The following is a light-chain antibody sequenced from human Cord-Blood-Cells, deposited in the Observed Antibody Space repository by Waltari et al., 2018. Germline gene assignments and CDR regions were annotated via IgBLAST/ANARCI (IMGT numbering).Light chain of an antibody. CDR2: DAS. Sequence: DIQMTQSPSSLSASVGDRVTITCQASQDISNYLNWYQQKPGKAPKLLIYDASNLETGVPSRFSGSGSGTDFTFTISSLQPEDIATYYCQQYDNLPYTFGHGPKLDIK. V-gene: IGKV1-33*01. CDR1: QDISNY. CDR3: QQYDNLPYT. J-gene: IGKJ2*01.